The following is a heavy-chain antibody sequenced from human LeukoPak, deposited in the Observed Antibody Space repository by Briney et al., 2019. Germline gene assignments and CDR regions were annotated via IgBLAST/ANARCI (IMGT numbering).Heavy chain of an antibody. CDR2: ISSNGGST. CDR1: GFTFSSYA. D-gene: IGHD2-15*01. CDR3: ARVSRGTYYFDY. J-gene: IGHJ4*02. V-gene: IGHV3-64*01. Sequence: AGGSLRLSCAASGFTFSSYAMHWVRQAPGKGLEYVSAISSNGGSTYYANSVKGRFTISRDNSKNTLYLQMGSLRAEDMAVYYCARVSRGTYYFDYWGQGTLVTVSS.